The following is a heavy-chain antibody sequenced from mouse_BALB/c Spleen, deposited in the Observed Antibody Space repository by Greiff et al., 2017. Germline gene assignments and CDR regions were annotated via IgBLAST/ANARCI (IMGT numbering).Heavy chain of an antibody. Sequence: VQRVESGAELVRPGTSVKVSCKASGYAFTNYLIEWVKQRPGQGLEWIGVINPGSGGTNYNEKFKGKATLTADKSSSTAYMQLSSLTSDDSAVYFCARSGAGPFAYCGQGTLVTVSA. J-gene: IGHJ3*01. CDR1: GYAFTNYL. D-gene: IGHD3-1*01. CDR3: ARSGAGPFAY. CDR2: INPGSGGT. V-gene: IGHV1-54*01.